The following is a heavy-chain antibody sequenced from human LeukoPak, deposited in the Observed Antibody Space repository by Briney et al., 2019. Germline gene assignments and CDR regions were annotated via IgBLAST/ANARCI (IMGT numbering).Heavy chain of an antibody. CDR2: IYYSGST. CDR1: GYSISTGYY. Sequence: SETLSLTCTVSGYSISTGYYWSWIRQPPGKGLEWIGYIYYSGSTNYNPSLKSRVTISVDTSKNQFSLKLSSVTAADTAVYYCAGLIRPGWFDPWGQGTLVTVSS. D-gene: IGHD1-14*01. J-gene: IGHJ5*02. V-gene: IGHV4-59*08. CDR3: AGLIRPGWFDP.